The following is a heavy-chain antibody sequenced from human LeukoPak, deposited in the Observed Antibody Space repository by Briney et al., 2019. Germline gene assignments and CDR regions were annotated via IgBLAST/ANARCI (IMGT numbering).Heavy chain of an antibody. J-gene: IGHJ4*02. D-gene: IGHD3-10*01. CDR1: GGSFSGYY. V-gene: IGHV4-59*01. Sequence: SETLSLTCAVYGGSFSGYYWSWIRQPPGKGLEWIGYIYYSGSTNYNPSLKSRVTISVDTSKNQFSLKLSSVTAADTAVYYCASTTAGGYGSGSSFFDYWGQGTLVTVSS. CDR2: IYYSGST. CDR3: ASTTAGGYGSGSSFFDY.